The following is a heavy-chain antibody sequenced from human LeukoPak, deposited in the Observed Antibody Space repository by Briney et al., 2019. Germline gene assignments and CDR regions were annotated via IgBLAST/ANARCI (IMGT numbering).Heavy chain of an antibody. D-gene: IGHD3-9*01. V-gene: IGHV3-30*02. Sequence: GGSLRLSCAASGFTFSSYGMHWVRQAPGKGLEWVAFIRYGGSNKYYADSVKGRFTISRDNAKNSLYLQMNSLRAEDTAVYYCARPLDYDILTGYSPLDYWGQGTLVTVSS. CDR3: ARPLDYDILTGYSPLDY. J-gene: IGHJ4*02. CDR2: IRYGGSNK. CDR1: GFTFSSYG.